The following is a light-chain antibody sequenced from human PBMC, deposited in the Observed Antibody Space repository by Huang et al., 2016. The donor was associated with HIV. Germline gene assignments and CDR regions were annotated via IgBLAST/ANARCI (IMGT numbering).Light chain of an antibody. CDR3: QQYYSTPRT. V-gene: IGKV4-1*01. Sequence: DIVMTQSPDSLAVSLGDRATINCKSSQSVLYSSDSNNYLSWYQQKPQQPPKLLIYWASTRESGVPDRFSGSGSGTDFTLTISSLQAEDVAVYYCQQYYSTPRTFGGGTKVEIK. J-gene: IGKJ4*01. CDR2: WAS. CDR1: QSVLYSSDSNNY.